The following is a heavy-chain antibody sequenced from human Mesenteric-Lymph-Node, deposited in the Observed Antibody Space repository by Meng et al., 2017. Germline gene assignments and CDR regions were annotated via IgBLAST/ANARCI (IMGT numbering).Heavy chain of an antibody. CDR2: INTKTGNP. CDR3: ARTYYYDASDPFMDV. CDR1: GYTLTSYA. D-gene: IGHD3-22*01. Sequence: ASVKVSCKASGYTLTSYAMNWVRQAPGQGLEWMGWINTKTGNPTYARGFTGRFVFSLDTSARTTYLQIGSLKTDDTALYYCARTYYYDASDPFMDVWGQGTTVTVSS. J-gene: IGHJ6*02. V-gene: IGHV7-4-1*01.